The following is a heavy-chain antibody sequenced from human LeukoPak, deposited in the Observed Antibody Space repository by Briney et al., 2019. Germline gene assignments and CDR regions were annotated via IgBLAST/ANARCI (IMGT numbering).Heavy chain of an antibody. CDR1: GGSFSGYY. J-gene: IGHJ4*02. CDR3: ARTPETINYDYIWGSGGSHFDY. D-gene: IGHD3-16*01. CDR2: INHIGST. Sequence: PSETLSLTCAVYGGSFSGYYWSWIRQPPGKGLDWIGEINHIGSTNYNPSLKSRVTISVDTSKNQFSLKLSSVTAADTAVYYCARTPETINYDYIWGSGGSHFDYWGQGTLVTVSS. V-gene: IGHV4-34*01.